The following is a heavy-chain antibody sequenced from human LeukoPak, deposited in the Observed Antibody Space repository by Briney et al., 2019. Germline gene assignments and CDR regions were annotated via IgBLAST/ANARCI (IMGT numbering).Heavy chain of an antibody. J-gene: IGHJ6*03. CDR3: AREGKVGAETRAAYSYMDV. V-gene: IGHV3-48*01. Sequence: GGSLRLSCAASGFTFSSYSMNWVRQAPGKGVEWVSYISSSSSTIYYADSVKGRFTISRDNAKNSLYLQMNSLRAEDTAVYYCAREGKVGAETRAAYSYMDVWGKGTTVTVSS. CDR2: ISSSSSTI. CDR1: GFTFSSYS. D-gene: IGHD1-26*01.